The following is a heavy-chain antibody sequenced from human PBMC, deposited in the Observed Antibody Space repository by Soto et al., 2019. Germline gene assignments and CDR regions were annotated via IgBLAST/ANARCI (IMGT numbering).Heavy chain of an antibody. CDR3: ARGGSVEFDS. CDR2: IYYSVST. CDR1: GGSISSYY. J-gene: IGHJ4*02. V-gene: IGHV4-59*01. D-gene: IGHD5-12*01. Sequence: WETLSLTCTASGGSISSYYWTWVRQPPGKGLEWMGYIYYSVSTNYNPYLKSRVTISVDTSKNQFSLKLSSVTAADTAVYYCARGGSVEFDSWGKGNMVTVSA.